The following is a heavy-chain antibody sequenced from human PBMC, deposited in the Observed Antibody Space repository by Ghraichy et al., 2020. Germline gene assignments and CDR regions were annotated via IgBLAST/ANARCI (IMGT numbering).Heavy chain of an antibody. CDR3: ARDGNYDSSGYYRPIDYFDY. CDR2: IYTSGST. V-gene: IGHV4-4*07. Sequence: SETLSLTCTVSGGSISSYYWSWIRQPAGKGLEWIGRIYTSGSTNYNPSLKSRVTMSVDTSKNQFSLKLSSVTAADTAVYYCARDGNYDSSGYYRPIDYFDYWGQGTLVTVSS. CDR1: GGSISSYY. D-gene: IGHD3-22*01. J-gene: IGHJ4*02.